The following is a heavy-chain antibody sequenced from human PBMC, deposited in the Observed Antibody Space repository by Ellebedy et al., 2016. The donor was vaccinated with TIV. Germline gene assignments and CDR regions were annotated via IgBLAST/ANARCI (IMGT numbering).Heavy chain of an antibody. CDR3: AREGRYCSSTNCYRYYYGMDV. CDR1: GYTFTSYG. D-gene: IGHD2-2*01. CDR2: ISAYNGNT. J-gene: IGHJ6*02. Sequence: AASVKVSCKASGYTFTSYGIIWVRQAPGQGIEWMGWISAYNGNTNYAQKLQGRVTMTTDTSTSTAYMELRSLRSDDTTVYYCAREGRYCSSTNCYRYYYGMDVWGQGTTVTVSS. V-gene: IGHV1-18*01.